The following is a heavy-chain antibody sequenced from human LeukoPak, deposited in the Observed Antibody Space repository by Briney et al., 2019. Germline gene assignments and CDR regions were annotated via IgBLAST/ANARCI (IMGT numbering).Heavy chain of an antibody. V-gene: IGHV3-30-3*01. J-gene: IGHJ4*02. CDR2: ISKDGSDK. CDR3: AKDFSGNYFDY. Sequence: GRSLRLSCAASGFTFSDYAMHWVRQAPGKGLEWVAVISKDGSDKYYPGSVRGRFTISRDNSKNTIYLQMDSLRAEDTAVYYCAKDFSGNYFDYWGQGTLVTVSS. CDR1: GFTFSDYA. D-gene: IGHD3-10*01.